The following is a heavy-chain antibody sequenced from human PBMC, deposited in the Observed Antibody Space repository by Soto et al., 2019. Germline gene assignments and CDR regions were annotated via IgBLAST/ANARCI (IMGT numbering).Heavy chain of an antibody. CDR3: AKKANSVAEYFQH. V-gene: IGHV3-30*18. CDR1: GFTFSSYG. D-gene: IGHD7-27*01. J-gene: IGHJ1*01. CDR2: ISYDGSNK. Sequence: PGGSLRLSCAASGFTFSSYGMHWVRQAPGKGLEWVAVISYDGSNKYYADSVKGRFTISRDNSKNTLYLQMDSLRAEDTAVYYCAKKANSVAEYFQHWGQGTLVTVSS.